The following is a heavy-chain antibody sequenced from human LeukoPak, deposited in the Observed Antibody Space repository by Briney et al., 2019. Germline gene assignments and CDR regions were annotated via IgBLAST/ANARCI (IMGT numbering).Heavy chain of an antibody. CDR1: GFTFSSYA. Sequence: GRSLRLSCAASGFTFSSYAMHWVRQAPGKGLEWVAVISYDGSNKYYADSVKGRFTISRDNSKNTLYLQMNSLRAEDTAVYYCAESEGGFGDFDYWGQGTLVTVSS. V-gene: IGHV3-30*04. J-gene: IGHJ4*02. CDR2: ISYDGSNK. D-gene: IGHD3-10*01. CDR3: AESEGGFGDFDY.